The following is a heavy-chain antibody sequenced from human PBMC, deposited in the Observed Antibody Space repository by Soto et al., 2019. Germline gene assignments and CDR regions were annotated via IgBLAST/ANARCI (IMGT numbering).Heavy chain of an antibody. V-gene: IGHV3-23*01. CDR1: GFTFSNYA. Sequence: GGSLRLSCAASGFTFSNYAMSWVRQAPGKGLEWVSAISGSVRSTYYADSVKGGFTISRDNSKNTLFLQMNSLRAEDTAVYYCAKALAYCGGDCYSRLATYYYYGMDVWGQGTTVTVSS. CDR3: AKALAYCGGDCYSRLATYYYYGMDV. D-gene: IGHD2-21*02. CDR2: ISGSVRST. J-gene: IGHJ6*02.